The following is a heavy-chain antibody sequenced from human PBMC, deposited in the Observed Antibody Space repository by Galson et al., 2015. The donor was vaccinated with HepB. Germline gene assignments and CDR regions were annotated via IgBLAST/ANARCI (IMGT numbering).Heavy chain of an antibody. V-gene: IGHV3-30-3*01. CDR3: ARAQPTLRYYDFWSGYYWGYYYYYMDV. CDR1: GFTFSSYA. CDR2: ISYDESNK. D-gene: IGHD3-3*01. J-gene: IGHJ6*03. Sequence: SLRLSCAASGFTFSSYAMHWVRQAPGKGLEWVAVISYDESNKYYADSVKGRFTISRDNSKNTLYLQMNSLRAEDTAVYYCARAQPTLRYYDFWSGYYWGYYYYYMDVWGKVTTVTVSS.